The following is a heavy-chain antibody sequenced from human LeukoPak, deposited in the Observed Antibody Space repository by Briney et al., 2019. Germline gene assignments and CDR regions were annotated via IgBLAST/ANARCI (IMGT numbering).Heavy chain of an antibody. CDR1: GYSFTTYW. CDR2: IDPGDSDT. D-gene: IGHD1-7*01. V-gene: IGHV5-51*01. CDR3: ARLEGLYNWNL. Sequence: GESLKISCKGSGYSFTTYWIGWVRQLTGEGLEWMGIIDPGDSDTRYSPSFQGQVTISADKSISTAYLQWSSLKASDTAMYYCARLEGLYNWNLWGQGTLVTVSS. J-gene: IGHJ4*02.